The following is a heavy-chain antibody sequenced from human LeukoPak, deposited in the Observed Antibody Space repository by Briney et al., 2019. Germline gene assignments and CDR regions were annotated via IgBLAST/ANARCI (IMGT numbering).Heavy chain of an antibody. J-gene: IGHJ6*02. CDR2: IIPIFGTA. CDR3: ARGVGYNFGLYYYYGMDV. Sequence: SVKVSCKASGGTFSSYAISWVRQAPGQGLEWMGGIIPIFGTANYAQKFQGRVTITADESTSTAYMELSSLRSEDTAVYYCARGVGYNFGLYYYYGMDVWGQGTTVTVSS. CDR1: GGTFSSYA. D-gene: IGHD5-18*01. V-gene: IGHV1-69*13.